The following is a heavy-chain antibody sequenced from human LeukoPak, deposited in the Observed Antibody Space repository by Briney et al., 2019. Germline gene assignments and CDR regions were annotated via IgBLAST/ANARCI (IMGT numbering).Heavy chain of an antibody. J-gene: IGHJ6*02. Sequence: PGGSLRLSCAASGFTFSGYWMSWVRQAPGKGLEWVANIKQDGSEKYCVDSVKGRFTISRDNAKNSLYLQMNSLRAEDTAVYYCARGSYYGSGSYYYYYGMDVWGQGTTVTVSS. CDR1: GFTFSGYW. D-gene: IGHD3-10*01. CDR3: ARGSYYGSGSYYYYYGMDV. V-gene: IGHV3-7*01. CDR2: IKQDGSEK.